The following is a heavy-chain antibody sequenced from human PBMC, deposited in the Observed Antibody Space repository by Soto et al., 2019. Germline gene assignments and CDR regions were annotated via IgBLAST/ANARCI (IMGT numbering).Heavy chain of an antibody. D-gene: IGHD3-10*01. CDR3: AKDRSTYYLVPPFDP. CDR2: ISGSGGDT. CDR1: GFTFSNYA. J-gene: IGHJ5*02. V-gene: IGHV3-23*01. Sequence: GGSLRLSCAASGFTFSNYAMNWVRQAPGKGLEWVSGISGSGGDTYYADSVKGRFTISRDNSKNTLYLQMNSLRAGDTAVYYCAKDRSTYYLVPPFDPWGQGTLVTVSS.